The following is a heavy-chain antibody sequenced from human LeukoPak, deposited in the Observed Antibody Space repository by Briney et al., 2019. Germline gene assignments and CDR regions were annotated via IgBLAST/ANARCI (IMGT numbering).Heavy chain of an antibody. CDR3: ARDPGGYDILTGYYSFDY. J-gene: IGHJ4*02. CDR2: ISSNGGST. Sequence: GGSLRLSCAASGFTFSNYAMHWVRQAPGKGLEYVSAISSNGGSTYYANSVKDRFTISRDNSKNTLYLQMGSLRATDMAVYYCARDPGGYDILTGYYSFDYWGQGTLVTVSS. V-gene: IGHV3-64*01. D-gene: IGHD3-9*01. CDR1: GFTFSNYA.